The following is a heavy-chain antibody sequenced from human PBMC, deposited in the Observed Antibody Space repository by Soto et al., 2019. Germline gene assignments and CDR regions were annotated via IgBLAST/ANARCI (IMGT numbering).Heavy chain of an antibody. Sequence: EVQLLESGGRLVQPGGSLRLSCAASGFTFSSYAMSWVRQAPGKGLEWVSAISGSGGSTYYADSVKGRFTISRDNSKNTLYLQMNRLRAEDTAVYYCAKSTYSSSSHDWGQGTLVAVAS. V-gene: IGHV3-23*01. CDR1: GFTFSSYA. CDR3: AKSTYSSSSHD. J-gene: IGHJ4*02. D-gene: IGHD6-6*01. CDR2: ISGSGGST.